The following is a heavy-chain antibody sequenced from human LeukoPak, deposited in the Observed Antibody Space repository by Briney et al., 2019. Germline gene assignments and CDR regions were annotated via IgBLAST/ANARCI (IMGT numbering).Heavy chain of an antibody. Sequence: SETLSLTCTVSGGSISSGGYYWSWIRQHPGKGLEWIGYIYYSGSTYYNPSLKSRVTISVDTSKNQFSLKLSSVTAADTAVYYCARGFLSYYDFWSGYLNWFDPWGQGTLVTVSS. D-gene: IGHD3-3*01. CDR2: IYYSGST. CDR1: GGSISSGGYY. J-gene: IGHJ5*02. CDR3: ARGFLSYYDFWSGYLNWFDP. V-gene: IGHV4-31*03.